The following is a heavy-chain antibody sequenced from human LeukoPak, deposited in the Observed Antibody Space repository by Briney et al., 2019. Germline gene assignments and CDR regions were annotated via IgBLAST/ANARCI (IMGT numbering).Heavy chain of an antibody. J-gene: IGHJ5*02. CDR2: ISAYNGNT. CDR1: GDTFTSYG. D-gene: IGHD2-2*01. CDR3: ARETPAAIVRGNWFDP. Sequence: ASLKVSCKASGDTFTSYGISGVPHAPGQGLEWMVCISAYNGNTNYAQKRQGRVTMTTDTSTSTAYMELRSLRSDDTDVYYCARETPAAIVRGNWFDPWGQGTLVTVSS. V-gene: IGHV1-18*01.